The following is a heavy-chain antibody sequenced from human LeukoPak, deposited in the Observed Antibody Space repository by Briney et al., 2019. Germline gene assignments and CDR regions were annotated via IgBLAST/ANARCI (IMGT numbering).Heavy chain of an antibody. CDR1: GFTFSSYW. CDR3: ARESFSFCYDY. D-gene: IGHD3-16*02. V-gene: IGHV3-74*01. J-gene: IGHJ4*02. CDR2: INSDGSST. Sequence: PGGSLRLSRAASGFTFSSYWMHWVRQAPGKGLVWVSRINSDGSSTSYADSVKGRFTISRDNAKNTLYLQMNSLRAEDTAVYYCARESFSFCYDYWGQGTLVTVSS.